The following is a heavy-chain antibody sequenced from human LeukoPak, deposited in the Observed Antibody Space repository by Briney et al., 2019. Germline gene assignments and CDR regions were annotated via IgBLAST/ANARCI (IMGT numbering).Heavy chain of an antibody. CDR1: GGSVTTYY. J-gene: IGHJ4*02. Sequence: SETLSLTCTVSGGSVTTYYWSWIRQPPGKGLEWIGYMHYSGRSNYNPSLKSRVTISVDTSKNQFSLKLSSVTAADTAVYYCARAGYGHDYWGQGTLVTVSS. CDR3: ARAGYGHDY. V-gene: IGHV4-59*02. D-gene: IGHD3-10*01. CDR2: MHYSGRS.